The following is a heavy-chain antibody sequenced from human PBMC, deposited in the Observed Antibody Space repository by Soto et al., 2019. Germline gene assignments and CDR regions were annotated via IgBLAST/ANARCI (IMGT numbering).Heavy chain of an antibody. CDR1: GFTFSSYG. V-gene: IGHV3-30*18. Sequence: PGGSLRLSCAASGFTFSSYGMHWVRQAPGKGLEWVAVISYDGSNKYYADSVKGRFTISRDNSKNTLYLQMNSLRAEDTAVYYCAKDMGLVFFDYWGQGTLVTVSS. CDR3: AKDMGLVFFDY. D-gene: IGHD2-2*01. CDR2: ISYDGSNK. J-gene: IGHJ4*02.